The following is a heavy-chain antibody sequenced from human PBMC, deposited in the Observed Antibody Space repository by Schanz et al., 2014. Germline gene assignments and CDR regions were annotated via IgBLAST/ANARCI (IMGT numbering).Heavy chain of an antibody. J-gene: IGHJ3*02. CDR2: ISGGGGTT. CDR1: GFNFSDYA. CDR3: ARKMKLGVYGGKGHDSLDI. Sequence: EVHLLESGGGLVPPGGSLRLSCAASGFNFSDYAMCWVRQAPGKGLEWVSAISGGGGTTFYTDSVKGRFTISRGNSKSTLYLQMNTLRAEDTAVYYCARKMKLGVYGGKGHDSLDIWGQGTMVTVSS. D-gene: IGHD4-17*01. V-gene: IGHV3-23*01.